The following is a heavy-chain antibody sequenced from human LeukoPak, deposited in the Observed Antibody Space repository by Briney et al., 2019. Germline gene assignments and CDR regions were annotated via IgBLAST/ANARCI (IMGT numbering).Heavy chain of an antibody. CDR3: ARGQDLRGSPTIYPFDY. V-gene: IGHV4-59*01. J-gene: IGHJ4*02. Sequence: PSETLSLTCTVSGGSISSYYWSWIRQPPGKGLEWIGYVYYSGSTYYNPSLTSRVTISVDTSKKQFSLKLTSVTTADTAVYYCARGQDLRGSPTIYPFDYWGQGTLVTVSS. D-gene: IGHD3-9*01. CDR1: GGSISSYY. CDR2: VYYSGST.